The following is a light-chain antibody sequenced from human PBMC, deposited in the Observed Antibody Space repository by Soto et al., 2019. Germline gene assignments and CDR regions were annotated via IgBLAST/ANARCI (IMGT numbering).Light chain of an antibody. Sequence: DIQMTQSPSSLSASVGDRVTITCRASQAIYNYLAGYQQKPGKVPTLLISAASTLQSGVPSRFSGSGFGTDFTLTISSLQPEDVATYYCQKFSAVPTFGGGTKVEI. CDR2: AAS. CDR3: QKFSAVPT. CDR1: QAIYNY. J-gene: IGKJ4*01. V-gene: IGKV1-27*01.